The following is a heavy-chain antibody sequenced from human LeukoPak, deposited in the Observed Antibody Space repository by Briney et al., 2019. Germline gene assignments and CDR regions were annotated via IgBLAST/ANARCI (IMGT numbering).Heavy chain of an antibody. CDR1: GFTFSGSA. D-gene: IGHD4-17*01. CDR2: IRSKGDNHAT. J-gene: IGHJ4*02. V-gene: IGHV3-73*01. CDR3: TRPTVATNS. Sequence: GGSLTLSCEASGFTFSGSAIHWVRQASGKGLEWIGRIRSKGDNHATAYAASVEGRFTISRNDSTNTAYLQMNRLTTDDTGMYYCTRPTVATNSWGQGTLVTVSS.